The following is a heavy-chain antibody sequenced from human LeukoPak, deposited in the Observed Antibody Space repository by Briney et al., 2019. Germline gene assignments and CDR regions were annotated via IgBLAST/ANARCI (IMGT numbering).Heavy chain of an antibody. D-gene: IGHD3-22*01. Sequence: GGSLRLSCAASGFTVSSNYMSWVRQAPGKGLEWVSAISGSGGSTYYADSVKGRFTISRDNSKNTLYLQMNSLRAEDTAVYYCAKNGYYVSSGHLDYWGQGTLVTVSS. V-gene: IGHV3-23*01. CDR2: ISGSGGST. J-gene: IGHJ4*02. CDR3: AKNGYYVSSGHLDY. CDR1: GFTVSSNY.